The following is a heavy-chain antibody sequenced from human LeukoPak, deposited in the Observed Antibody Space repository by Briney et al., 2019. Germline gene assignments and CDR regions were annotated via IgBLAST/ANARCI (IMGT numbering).Heavy chain of an antibody. CDR3: ARGLSWFNPLDY. CDR2: ISSNGGST. V-gene: IGHV3-64*01. D-gene: IGHD3-10*01. Sequence: GGSLRLSCAASGFTFSSYGMHWVRQAPGKGLEYVSGISSNGGSTYHANSVKGRFTISRDNSKNTLYLQMGSLRAEDMTLYYCARGLSWFNPLDYWGQGTLVTVSS. J-gene: IGHJ4*02. CDR1: GFTFSSYG.